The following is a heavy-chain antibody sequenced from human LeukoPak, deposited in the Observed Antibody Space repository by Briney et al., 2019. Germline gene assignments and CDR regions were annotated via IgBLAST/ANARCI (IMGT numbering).Heavy chain of an antibody. CDR3: ARVYYDFWSGYYPDWFDP. CDR2: IYYSGST. J-gene: IGHJ5*02. V-gene: IGHV4-30-4*01. D-gene: IGHD3-3*01. Sequence: PSETLSLTCTVSSGSISSGDYYWSWIRQPLGKGLEWIGYIYYSGSTYYNPSLKSRVTISVDTSKNQFSLKLSSVTAADTAVYYCARVYYDFWSGYYPDWFDPWGQGTLVTVSS. CDR1: SGSISSGDYY.